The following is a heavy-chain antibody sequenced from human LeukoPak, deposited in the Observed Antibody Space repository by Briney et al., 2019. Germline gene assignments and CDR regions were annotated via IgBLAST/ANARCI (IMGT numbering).Heavy chain of an antibody. J-gene: IGHJ5*02. D-gene: IGHD6-13*01. Sequence: ETLSLTCTVSGGSISSSSYYWGWIRQPPGKGLEWIGSIYYSGSTYYNPSLKSRVTISVDTSKNQFSLKLSSVTAADTAVYYCARDGFSRETWGQGTLVTVSS. CDR2: IYYSGST. CDR1: GGSISSSSYY. V-gene: IGHV4-39*07. CDR3: ARDGFSRET.